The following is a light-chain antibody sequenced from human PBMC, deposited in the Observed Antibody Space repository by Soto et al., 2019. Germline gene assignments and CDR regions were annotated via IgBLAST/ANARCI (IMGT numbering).Light chain of an antibody. CDR3: QQGHSTPYT. CDR2: SAS. Sequence: DIPMTQSPYPLSASVGDSVTITCRASQNIRTYLNWYQQKPGRAPKLLIHSASALPSGVPSRFSGSGSGTEFTLTMSGLQPEDFATYYCQQGHSTPYTFGQGTKVEIK. CDR1: QNIRTY. V-gene: IGKV1-39*01. J-gene: IGKJ2*01.